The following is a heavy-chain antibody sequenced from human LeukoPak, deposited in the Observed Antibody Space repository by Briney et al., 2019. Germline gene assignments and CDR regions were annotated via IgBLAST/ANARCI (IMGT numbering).Heavy chain of an antibody. D-gene: IGHD2-2*01. J-gene: IGHJ4*02. V-gene: IGHV3-30-3*01. CDR1: GFTFSSYA. CDR2: ISYDGSNK. Sequence: GGSLRLSCAASGFTFSSYAMHWVRQAPGKGLEWVAVISYDGSNKYYADSVKGRFTISRDNSKNTLYLQMNSLRAEDTAVYYCARAHRRGGIVVQHIRELTMYFDYWGQGTLVTVSS. CDR3: ARAHRRGGIVVQHIRELTMYFDY.